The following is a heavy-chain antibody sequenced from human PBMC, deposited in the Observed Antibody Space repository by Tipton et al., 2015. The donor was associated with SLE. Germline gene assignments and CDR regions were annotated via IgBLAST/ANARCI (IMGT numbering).Heavy chain of an antibody. Sequence: SLRLSCAASGFTFSDYYMSWIRQAPGKGLEWVSYISSSSSYTNYADSVKGRFTISRDNAKNSLYLQMNSLRAEDTAVYYCARDRTMVRGVISLDYWGQGTLVTVSS. V-gene: IGHV3-11*06. CDR2: ISSSSSYT. CDR1: GFTFSDYY. CDR3: ARDRTMVRGVISLDY. D-gene: IGHD3-10*01. J-gene: IGHJ4*02.